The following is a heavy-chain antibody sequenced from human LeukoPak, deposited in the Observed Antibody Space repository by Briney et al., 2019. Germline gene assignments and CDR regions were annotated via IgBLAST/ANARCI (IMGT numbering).Heavy chain of an antibody. CDR3: ARVMVGGMSISPYDY. J-gene: IGHJ4*02. D-gene: IGHD2-8*01. CDR2: IFPGDSDT. V-gene: IGHV5-51*01. Sequence: GEPLKISCKGSGYIFTTYWIGWVRQMPGKGLEWMGIIFPGDSDTTHGPSFQGQVTISVDKSISTAYLQWSSLKASDTAMYYCARVMVGGMSISPYDYWGQGTLVTVSS. CDR1: GYIFTTYW.